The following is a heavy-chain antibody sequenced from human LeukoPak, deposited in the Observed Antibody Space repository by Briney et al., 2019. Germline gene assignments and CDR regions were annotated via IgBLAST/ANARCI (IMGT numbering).Heavy chain of an antibody. D-gene: IGHD5-18*01. CDR1: GGSISSSSYY. CDR3: ANNHDSYGYSYFDY. Sequence: SETLSLTCTVSGGSISSSSYYWGWIRQPPGKGLEWIGSIYYSGSTYYNPSLKSRVTISVDTSKNQFSLKLSSVTAADTAVYYCANNHDSYGYSYFDYWGQGALVTVSS. J-gene: IGHJ4*02. CDR2: IYYSGST. V-gene: IGHV4-39*07.